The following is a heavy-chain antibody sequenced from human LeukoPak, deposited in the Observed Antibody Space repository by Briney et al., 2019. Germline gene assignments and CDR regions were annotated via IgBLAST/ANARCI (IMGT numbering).Heavy chain of an antibody. CDR2: INPNSGGT. V-gene: IGHV1-2*02. J-gene: IGHJ4*02. CDR1: GYTFTSYD. D-gene: IGHD6-19*01. Sequence: ASVKVSCKASGYTFTSYDINWVRQAPGQGLEWMGWINPNSGGTNYAQKFQGRVTMTRDTSISTAYMELSRLRSDDTAVYYCARDPEYSSGWHSIDYWGQGTLVTVSS. CDR3: ARDPEYSSGWHSIDY.